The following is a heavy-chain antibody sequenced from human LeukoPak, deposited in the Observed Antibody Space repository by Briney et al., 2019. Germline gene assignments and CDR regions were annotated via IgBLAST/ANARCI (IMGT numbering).Heavy chain of an antibody. D-gene: IGHD3-22*01. CDR2: IYSGGST. CDR1: GYMFSDYY. CDR3: ARDRYYDSSGYYYYYYGMDV. J-gene: IGHJ6*02. Sequence: GGSLRLSCTASGYMFSDYYMSWIRQAPGKGLEWVSVIYSGGSTYYADSVKGRFTISRDNSKNTLYLQMNSLRAEDTAVYYCARDRYYDSSGYYYYYYGMDVWGQGTTVTVSS. V-gene: IGHV3-53*01.